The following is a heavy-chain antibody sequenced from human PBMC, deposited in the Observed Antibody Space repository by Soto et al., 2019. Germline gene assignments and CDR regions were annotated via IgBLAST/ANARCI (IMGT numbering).Heavy chain of an antibody. V-gene: IGHV4-59*08. D-gene: IGHD3-10*01. CDR2: IYYSGST. Sequence: SETLSLTCTVSGGSISSYYWSWIRQPPGKGLEWIGYIYYSGSTNYNPSLKSRVTISVDTSKNQFSLKLSSVTAADTAVYYCARTYYYGSGRSSGLDYWGQGTLVTVSS. J-gene: IGHJ4*02. CDR3: ARTYYYGSGRSSGLDY. CDR1: GGSISSYY.